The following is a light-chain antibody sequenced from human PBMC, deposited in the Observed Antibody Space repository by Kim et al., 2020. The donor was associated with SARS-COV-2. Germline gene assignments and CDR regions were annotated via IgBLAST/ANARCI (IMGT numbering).Light chain of an antibody. Sequence: CASEGDRVTTAWRATQSISTWLACYQQKPERAPNLHICKVSNLQRGVPSRFGESGSGTDFSLTISGLQPDYFATYHCQHYATYTYTCGQGTSREI. CDR3: QHYATYTYT. V-gene: IGKV1-5*03. CDR2: KVS. CDR1: QSISTW. J-gene: IGKJ2*01.